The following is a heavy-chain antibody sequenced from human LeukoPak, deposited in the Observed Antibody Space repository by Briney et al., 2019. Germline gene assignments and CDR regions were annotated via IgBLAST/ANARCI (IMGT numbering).Heavy chain of an antibody. V-gene: IGHV1-18*01. J-gene: IGHJ4*02. Sequence: GASVKVSCKASGYTFTTYAVSWVRQAPGQGLEWMGWISTYNGNTEYVKSLQDRVTMTTDTSSSTAYMELRGLKSDDTAVYYCARFWTGYLPDYWGQGTLVTVSS. CDR2: ISTYNGNT. CDR3: ARFWTGYLPDY. D-gene: IGHD3/OR15-3a*01. CDR1: GYTFTTYA.